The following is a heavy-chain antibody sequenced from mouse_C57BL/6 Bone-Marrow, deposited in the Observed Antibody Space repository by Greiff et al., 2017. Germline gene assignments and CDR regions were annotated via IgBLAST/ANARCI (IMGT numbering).Heavy chain of an antibody. CDR1: GYTFTDYE. V-gene: IGHV1-15*01. J-gene: IGHJ1*03. Sequence: QVQLQQSGAELVRPGASVTLSCKASGYTFTDYEMHWVKQTPVHGLEWIGAIDPETGGTAYKQKFKGKAILTADKSSSTAYMELRSLTSEDSAVYYCTRDGTYWYFDVWGTGTTVTVSS. CDR3: TRDGTYWYFDV. D-gene: IGHD2-1*01. CDR2: IDPETGGT.